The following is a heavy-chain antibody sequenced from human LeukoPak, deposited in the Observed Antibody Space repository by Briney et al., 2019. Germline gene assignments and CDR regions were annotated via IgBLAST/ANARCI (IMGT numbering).Heavy chain of an antibody. CDR1: GVTFSSYA. CDR3: AKPSTMIVVDDAFDI. Sequence: GGSLRLSCAASGVTFSSYAMNWVRQAPGKGLEWVSVISGSGGSTYYADSVKGRFTISRDNSKNTLYLQMNSLRAEDTAVYYCAKPSTMIVVDDAFDIWGQGTMVTVSS. D-gene: IGHD3-22*01. CDR2: ISGSGGST. V-gene: IGHV3-23*01. J-gene: IGHJ3*02.